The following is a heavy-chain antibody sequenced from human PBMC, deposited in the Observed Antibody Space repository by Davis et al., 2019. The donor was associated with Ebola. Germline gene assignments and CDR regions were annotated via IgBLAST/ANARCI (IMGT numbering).Heavy chain of an antibody. D-gene: IGHD3-10*01. J-gene: IGHJ6*02. CDR3: ARDPSITMVRGVIITDYGMDV. Sequence: ASVKVSCKASGYTFTSYAMHWVRQAPGQRLEWMGWINAGNGNTKYSQKFQGRVTITRDMSTSTAYMELSSLRSEDTAVYYCARDPSITMVRGVIITDYGMDVWGQGTTVTVSS. CDR1: GYTFTSYA. CDR2: INAGNGNT. V-gene: IGHV1-3*01.